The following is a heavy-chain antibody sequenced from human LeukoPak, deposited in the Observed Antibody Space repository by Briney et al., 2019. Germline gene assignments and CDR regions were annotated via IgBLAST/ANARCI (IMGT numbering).Heavy chain of an antibody. CDR2: FDPEDGET. D-gene: IGHD6-13*01. Sequence: GASVKVSCKVSGYTLTELSMHWVRQAPGKGLEWMGGFDPEDGETIYAQKFQGRVNMTEDTSTDTAYMELSSLRSEDTAVYYCATLEQQLVRTYYFDYWGQGTLVTVSS. V-gene: IGHV1-24*01. CDR3: ATLEQQLVRTYYFDY. CDR1: GYTLTELS. J-gene: IGHJ4*02.